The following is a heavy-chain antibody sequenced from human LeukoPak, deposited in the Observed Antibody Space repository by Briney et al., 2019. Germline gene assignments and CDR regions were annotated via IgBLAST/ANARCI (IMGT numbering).Heavy chain of an antibody. J-gene: IGHJ6*02. CDR3: ARASFFAHYYYYGMDV. D-gene: IGHD3-3*02. CDR2: IYYSGST. Sequence: SETLSLTCTVSGGSVSSGSYYWSWIRQPPGKGLEWIGYIYYSGSTNYNPSLKSRVTISVDTSKNQFSLKLSSVTAADTAVYYCARASFFAHYYYYGMDVWGQGTTVTVSS. V-gene: IGHV4-61*01. CDR1: GGSVSSGSYY.